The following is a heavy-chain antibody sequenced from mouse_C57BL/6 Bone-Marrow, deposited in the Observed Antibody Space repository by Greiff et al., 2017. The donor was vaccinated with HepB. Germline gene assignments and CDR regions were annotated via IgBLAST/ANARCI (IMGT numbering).Heavy chain of an antibody. CDR3: ARFYNSMDY. CDR1: GFTFSDYG. V-gene: IGHV5-17*01. Sequence: EVKVEESGGGLVKPGGSLKLSCAASGFTFSDYGMHWVRQAPEKGLEWVAYISSGSSTIYYADTVKGRFTISRDNAKNTLFLQMTSLRSEDTAMYYCARFYNSMDYWGQGTSVTVSS. CDR2: ISSGSSTI. D-gene: IGHD1-3*01. J-gene: IGHJ4*01.